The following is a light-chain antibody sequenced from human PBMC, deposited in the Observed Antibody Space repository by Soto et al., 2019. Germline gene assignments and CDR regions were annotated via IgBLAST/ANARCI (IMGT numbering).Light chain of an antibody. V-gene: IGKV3-20*01. J-gene: IGKJ1*01. CDR1: QSVSSSY. CDR2: GAS. CDR3: QQYGSSPR. Sequence: EIVLTQSPGTLSLSPGERATLSCRASQSVSSSYLAWYQQKPGQAPRLLIYGASSRATGIPDRFSGSGSGTDFTLTISRLEPEEFAVYYCQQYGSSPRFGQGTKVDIK.